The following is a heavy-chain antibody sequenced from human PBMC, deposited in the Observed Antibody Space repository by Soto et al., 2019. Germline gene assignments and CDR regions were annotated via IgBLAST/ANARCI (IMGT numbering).Heavy chain of an antibody. V-gene: IGHV4-59*01. Sequence: PSETLSLTCTVSGGSISSYYWSWIRQPPGKGLEWIGYIYYSGSTNYNPSLKSRVTISVDTSKNQFSLKLSSVTAADTAVYYCARAPYYYDSSGYFPFDYWGQGPLVTVSS. CDR3: ARAPYYYDSSGYFPFDY. D-gene: IGHD3-22*01. J-gene: IGHJ4*02. CDR1: GGSISSYY. CDR2: IYYSGST.